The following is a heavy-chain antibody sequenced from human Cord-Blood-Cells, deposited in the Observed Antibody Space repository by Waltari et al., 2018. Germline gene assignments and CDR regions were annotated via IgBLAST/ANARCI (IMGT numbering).Heavy chain of an antibody. CDR2: IIPVFVTA. D-gene: IGHD2-2*01. CDR3: ARGPGSIGYCSSTSCYDY. J-gene: IGHJ4*02. Sequence: QVQLVQSGAEVKKPGSSVKVSCKASGGTFSSYAISWVRQDPGQGLEWMGGIIPVFVTANYAQKFQGRVTITADESTSTAYMELSSLRSEDTAVYYCARGPGSIGYCSSTSCYDYWGQGTLVTVSS. CDR1: GGTFSSYA. V-gene: IGHV1-69*01.